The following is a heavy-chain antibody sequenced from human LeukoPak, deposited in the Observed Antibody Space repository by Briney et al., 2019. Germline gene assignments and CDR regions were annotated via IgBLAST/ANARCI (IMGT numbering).Heavy chain of an antibody. J-gene: IGHJ5*02. CDR3: ARTYDYVWGSYQAT. CDR1: GGSISSSSYA. V-gene: IGHV4-39*07. D-gene: IGHD3-16*02. Sequence: SETLSLTCTVSGGSISSSSYAWGWIRQPPGKGLEWIVSIYYSGSTYYNPSLKSRVTNSVDTSKNKFSLKLSSVTAADTAVYFCARTYDYVWGSYQATWGGGTLVSVPS. CDR2: IYYSGST.